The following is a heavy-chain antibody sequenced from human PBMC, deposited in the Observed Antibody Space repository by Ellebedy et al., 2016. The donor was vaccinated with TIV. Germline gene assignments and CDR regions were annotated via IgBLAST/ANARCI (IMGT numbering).Heavy chain of an antibody. CDR1: GYTFTSYG. V-gene: IGHV1-18*01. Sequence: ASVKVSCKASGYTFTSYGISWVRQAPGQGLEWMGWISAYNGNTNYAQKLQGRVTMTTDTSTSTAYMELRSLRSDDTAVYYCARDNRLTAGNYYGMDVWGQGTTVTVSS. J-gene: IGHJ6*02. CDR3: ARDNRLTAGNYYGMDV. D-gene: IGHD1-14*01. CDR2: ISAYNGNT.